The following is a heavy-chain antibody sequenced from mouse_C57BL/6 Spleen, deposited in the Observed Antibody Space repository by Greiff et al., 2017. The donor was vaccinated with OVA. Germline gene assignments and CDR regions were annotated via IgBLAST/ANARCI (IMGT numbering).Heavy chain of an antibody. V-gene: IGHV1-69*01. J-gene: IGHJ3*01. D-gene: IGHD2-4*01. CDR1: GYTFTSYW. Sequence: VQLQQPGAELVMPGASVKLSCKASGYTFTSYWMHWVKQRPGQGLEWIGEIDPSDSYTNYNQQFKGKSTLTVAKSSSTAYMQLSSLTSEDSAVYYCALYDYDEWFAYWGQGTLVTVSA. CDR3: ALYDYDEWFAY. CDR2: IDPSDSYT.